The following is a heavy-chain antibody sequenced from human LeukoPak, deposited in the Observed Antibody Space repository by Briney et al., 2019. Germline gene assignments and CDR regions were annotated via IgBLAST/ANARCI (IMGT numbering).Heavy chain of an antibody. CDR2: FSGGGDS. Sequence: PGGSLRLSCAASGFTSGIYAVSWVRQAPGKGLEWVSAFSGGGDSYYADSVKGRFTISRDNSKNTLYLQMNSLRAEDTAVYYCAKGRLTYDYWGQGTLVTVSS. CDR3: AKGRLTYDY. D-gene: IGHD2-21*02. CDR1: GFTSGIYA. V-gene: IGHV3-23*01. J-gene: IGHJ4*02.